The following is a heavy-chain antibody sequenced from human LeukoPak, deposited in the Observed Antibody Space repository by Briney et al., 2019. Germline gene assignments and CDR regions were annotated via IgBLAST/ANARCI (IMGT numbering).Heavy chain of an antibody. Sequence: PGGSLRLSCAASGFTFSSYSMNWVRQAPGKGLEWVSSISSSSSYIYYADSVKGRFTISRDNAKNSLYLQMNSLRAEDTAVYYCARLVPAAKGGLDYWGQGTLVTVSS. CDR3: ARLVPAAKGGLDY. V-gene: IGHV3-21*01. J-gene: IGHJ4*02. D-gene: IGHD2-2*01. CDR2: ISSSSSYI. CDR1: GFTFSSYS.